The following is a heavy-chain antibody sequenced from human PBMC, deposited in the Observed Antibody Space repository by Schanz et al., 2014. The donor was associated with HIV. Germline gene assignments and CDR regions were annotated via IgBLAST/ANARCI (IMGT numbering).Heavy chain of an antibody. J-gene: IGHJ3*02. V-gene: IGHV1-2*02. CDR3: ARDLVDSSTWYDAFDI. CDR1: GYTFTAYY. Sequence: QVQLVQSGAEVKKPGASVKVSCKASGYTFTAYYIHWVRQAPGQGLEWMGWINPNSGGTNSAQKFQGRVPMSMDTSISTAYMEVRSLRSDDTAIYFCARDLVDSSTWYDAFDIWGQGTKVTVSS. CDR2: INPNSGGT. D-gene: IGHD6-13*01.